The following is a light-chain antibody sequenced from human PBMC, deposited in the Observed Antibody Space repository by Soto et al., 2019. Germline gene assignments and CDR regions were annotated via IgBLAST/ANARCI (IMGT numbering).Light chain of an antibody. CDR3: SSYKDSSTLVV. CDR2: DVN. CDR1: SIDVGGYNF. Sequence: QSALTQPASVSGSPGQSITISCTGTSIDVGGYNFVSWYQQHPGKAPKLMIYDVNNRPSGVSNRFSGSKSDNTASLTISGLQSEDEADYYCSSYKDSSTLVVFGGGTKLTVL. V-gene: IGLV2-14*01. J-gene: IGLJ2*01.